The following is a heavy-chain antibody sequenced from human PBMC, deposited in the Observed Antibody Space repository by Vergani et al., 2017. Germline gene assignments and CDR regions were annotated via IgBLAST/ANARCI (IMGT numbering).Heavy chain of an antibody. CDR1: GGSFSGYY. D-gene: IGHD2-2*01. CDR3: AKETAHGWCCYEGXFDP. Sequence: QVQLQQWGAGLLKPSETLSLTCAVSGGSFSGYYWSWIRQPQGKGLEWTREINHSGSTNYNPSLKSRVTISVDTSKNQFSLKLSSVTDSDTAVYYCAKETAHGWCCYEGXFDPWGQGTLVTVSS. V-gene: IGHV4-34*01. CDR2: INHSGST. J-gene: IGHJ5*02.